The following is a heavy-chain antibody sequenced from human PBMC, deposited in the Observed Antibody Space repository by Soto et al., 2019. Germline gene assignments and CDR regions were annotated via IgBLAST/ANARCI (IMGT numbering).Heavy chain of an antibody. CDR2: IYYSGST. J-gene: IGHJ4*02. CDR3: AAPLLDSSGYYFDY. V-gene: IGHV4-39*01. D-gene: IGHD3-22*01. Sequence: NPSETLSLTCTVSGGSISSSSYYWGWIRQPPGKGLEWIGSIYYSGSTYYNPSLKSRVTISVDTSKNQFSLKLSSVTAADTAVYYCAAPLLDSSGYYFDYWGQGTLVTVSS. CDR1: GGSISSSSYY.